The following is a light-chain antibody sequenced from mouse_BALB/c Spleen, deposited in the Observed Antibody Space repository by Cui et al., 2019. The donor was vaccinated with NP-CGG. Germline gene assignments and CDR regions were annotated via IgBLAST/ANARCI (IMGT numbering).Light chain of an antibody. CDR1: TGAVTTSNY. CDR2: GTN. CDR3: ALWYSNHWV. V-gene: IGLV1*01. Sequence: AVVTQELALTTSPGETVTLTCRSSTGAVTTSNYANWVQEKPDHLFTGLIGGTNNRAPGVPARFSGSLIGDKAALTITGTQTEDEAMYFCALWYSNHWVFGGGTKLTVL. J-gene: IGLJ1*01.